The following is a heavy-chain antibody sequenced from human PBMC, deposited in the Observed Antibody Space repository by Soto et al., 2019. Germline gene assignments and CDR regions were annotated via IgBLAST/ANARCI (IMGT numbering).Heavy chain of an antibody. V-gene: IGHV1-2*02. CDR3: ARGGREVPRIPYDT. CDR2: INPNVGGT. CDR1: GYTFSDYY. J-gene: IGHJ5*02. Sequence: QVQLVQSGAEVKKPGASVYVSCKASGYTFSDYYVHWVRQAPGQGLEWMGWINPNVGGTNYARKFQGRVNMTRDTSISTVYMKLTSLSPDDTAIYYCARGGREVPRIPYDTWGQGTRVTVSS. D-gene: IGHD3-16*01.